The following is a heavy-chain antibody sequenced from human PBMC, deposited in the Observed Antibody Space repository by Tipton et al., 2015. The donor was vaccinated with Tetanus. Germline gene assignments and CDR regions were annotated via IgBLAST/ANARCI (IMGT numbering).Heavy chain of an antibody. CDR3: ARHVPNSNVYEGWLDP. CDR2: ISNEAYSYAT. V-gene: IGHV3-73*01. J-gene: IGHJ5*02. D-gene: IGHD5/OR15-5a*01. CDR1: GFNFSDSA. Sequence: SLRLSCAASGFNFSDSAMNWVRQAPGKGLEWLSRISNEAYSYATSYAASLKGRFSISRDYSKNTAYLQMNRLKTEDTALYYCARHVPNSNVYEGWLDPWGQGTLVTGSS.